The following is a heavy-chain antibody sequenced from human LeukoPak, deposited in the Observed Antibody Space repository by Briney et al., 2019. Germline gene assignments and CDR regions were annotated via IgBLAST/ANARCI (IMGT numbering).Heavy chain of an antibody. V-gene: IGHV4-34*01. CDR3: AGFNTVDY. Sequence: RASETLSLTCAVYGGSFSGYYWSWIRQPPGKGLEWIGEISHSGSTNYNPSLKSRVTISVDTSKNQFSLKLISVTAADTAVYYCAGFNTVDYWGQGTLVTVSS. J-gene: IGHJ4*02. CDR1: GGSFSGYY. CDR2: ISHSGST. D-gene: IGHD2-8*02.